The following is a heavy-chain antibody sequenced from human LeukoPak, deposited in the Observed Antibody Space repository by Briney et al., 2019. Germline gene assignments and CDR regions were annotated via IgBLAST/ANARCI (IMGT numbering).Heavy chain of an antibody. J-gene: IGHJ6*03. V-gene: IGHV3-23*01. CDR2: ISGSGDDI. D-gene: IGHD1-14*01. CDR3: AKVTPTRSSMDV. CDR1: GFVFGTCG. Sequence: GGSLRLSCAASGFVFGTCGMSWVRQAPGKGLEWVSGISGSGDDIFYAHSVKGRFTTFRDNSRNTLYLQMDSLRAEDTAVYYCAKVTPTRSSMDVWGKGTTVTVSS.